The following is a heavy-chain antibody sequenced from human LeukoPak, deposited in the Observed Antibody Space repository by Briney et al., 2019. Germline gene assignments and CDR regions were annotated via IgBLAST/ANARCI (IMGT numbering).Heavy chain of an antibody. J-gene: IGHJ4*02. V-gene: IGHV3-74*01. CDR1: GFTVSNNY. D-gene: IGHD2-2*03. Sequence: PGGSPRLSCAASGFTVSNNYMSWVRQAPGKGLVWVSRINSDGSSTSYADSVKGRFTISRDNAKNTLYLQMNRLRAEDTAVYYCASGYRYFDYWGQGTLVTVSS. CDR2: INSDGSST. CDR3: ASGYRYFDY.